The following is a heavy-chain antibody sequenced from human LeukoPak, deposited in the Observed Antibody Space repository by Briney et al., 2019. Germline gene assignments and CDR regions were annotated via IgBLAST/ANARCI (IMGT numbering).Heavy chain of an antibody. CDR1: GFPFSNYW. J-gene: IGHJ4*02. CDR2: MKEDGGEI. Sequence: PGGSLRLSCAGSGFPFSNYWMAWVRQAPGKGLKRVANMKEDGGEINYVDSVKGRFTISRDNAKNSLDLQMNSLRVDDTAVYYCVRDRGYSTFDYWGQGTLVIVSS. V-gene: IGHV3-7*01. D-gene: IGHD4-23*01. CDR3: VRDRGYSTFDY.